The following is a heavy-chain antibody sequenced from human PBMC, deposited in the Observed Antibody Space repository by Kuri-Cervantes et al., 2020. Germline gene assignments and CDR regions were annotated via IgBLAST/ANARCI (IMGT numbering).Heavy chain of an antibody. CDR2: ISYDGSNK. D-gene: IGHD1-26*01. V-gene: IGHV3-30*18. CDR1: GFTFSSYG. J-gene: IGHJ4*02. Sequence: GESLKISCAASGFTFSSYGMHWVRQAPGKGLEWVAVISYDGSNKYYADSVKGRFTISRDNSKNTLYLQMNSLRAEDTAVYYCAKDGGPFSPWELQYFDYWGQGTLVTVS. CDR3: AKDGGPFSPWELQYFDY.